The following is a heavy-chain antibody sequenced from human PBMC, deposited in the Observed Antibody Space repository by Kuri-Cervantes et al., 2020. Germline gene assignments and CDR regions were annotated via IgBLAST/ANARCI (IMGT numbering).Heavy chain of an antibody. D-gene: IGHD5-18*01. CDR3: AKEWSGGYSYGPTGMDV. V-gene: IGHV3-30*18. J-gene: IGHJ6*02. CDR2: ISCDGSNK. Sequence: GGSLRLSCAAPGFTFSSYGMHWVRQAPGKGLEWVAVISCDGSNKYYADSVKGRFTISRDNSKNTLYLQMNSLRAEDTAVYYCAKEWSGGYSYGPTGMDVWGQGTTVTVSS. CDR1: GFTFSSYG.